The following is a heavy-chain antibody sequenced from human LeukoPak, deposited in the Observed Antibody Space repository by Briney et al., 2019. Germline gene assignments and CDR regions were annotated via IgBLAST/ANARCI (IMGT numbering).Heavy chain of an antibody. CDR2: TYYRSKWYN. D-gene: IGHD6-13*01. J-gene: IGHJ4*02. CDR1: GDSVSSNSAA. V-gene: IGHV6-1*01. CDR3: AREGIAAAGTSFIVFYFDY. Sequence: SQTFSLTCAISGDSVSSNSAAWNWIRQSPSRGLEWLGRTYYRSKWYNDYAVSVKSRITINPDTSKNQFSLQLNSVTPEDTAVYYCAREGIAAAGTSFIVFYFDYWGQGTLVTVSS.